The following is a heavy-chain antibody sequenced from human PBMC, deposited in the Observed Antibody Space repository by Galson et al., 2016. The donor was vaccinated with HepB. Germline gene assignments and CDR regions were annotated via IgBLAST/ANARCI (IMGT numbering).Heavy chain of an antibody. Sequence: SVKVSCKASGYIFTMHWVRQAPGQGLEWMGIINPSSGGTNYAQRFQGRVTMTPDTSTNIVYMELNSLKSEDTAVYYCVRPSHLSDSAFDIWGQGTMVTVSS. V-gene: IGHV1-46*01. CDR2: INPSSGGT. D-gene: IGHD2/OR15-2a*01. CDR1: GYIFT. J-gene: IGHJ3*02. CDR3: VRPSHLSDSAFDI.